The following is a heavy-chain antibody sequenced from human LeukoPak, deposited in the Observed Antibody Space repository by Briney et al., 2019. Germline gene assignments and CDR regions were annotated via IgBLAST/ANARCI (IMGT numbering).Heavy chain of an antibody. CDR1: GFTVSNTF. CDR2: ISGSGGST. CDR3: AKDSEQLVYLFDY. D-gene: IGHD6-13*01. J-gene: IGHJ4*02. Sequence: GGSLRLSCAASGFTVSNTFMSWVRQAPGKGLEWVSAISGSGGSTYYADSVKGRFAISRDNSKNTLYLQMNSLRAEDTAVYYCAKDSEQLVYLFDYWGQGTLVTVSS. V-gene: IGHV3-23*01.